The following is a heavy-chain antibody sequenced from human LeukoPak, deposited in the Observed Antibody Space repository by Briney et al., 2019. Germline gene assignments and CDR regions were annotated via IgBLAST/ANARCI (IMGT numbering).Heavy chain of an antibody. V-gene: IGHV3-48*03. CDR1: GFTFSSYE. J-gene: IGHJ4*02. Sequence: GGSLRLSCAASGFTFSSYEMNWVRQAPGKGLEWVSYISSSGGTKYYADSVKGRFTISRDNVKNSLYLQMNSLGAEDTAVYYCGRWGIEATIDYWGQGILVTVSS. CDR3: GRWGIEATIDY. D-gene: IGHD1-26*01. CDR2: ISSSGGTK.